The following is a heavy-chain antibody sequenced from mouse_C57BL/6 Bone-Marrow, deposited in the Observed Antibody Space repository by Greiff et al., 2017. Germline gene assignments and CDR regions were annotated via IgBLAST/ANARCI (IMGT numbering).Heavy chain of an antibody. Sequence: EVKLMESGGGLVKPGGSLKLSCAASGFTFSSYAMSWVRQTPEKRLEWVATISDGGSYTYYPDNVKGRFTISRDNAKNNLYRQMSHLKSEDTAMYYCARDSDYGRSVDYWGQGTTLTGSS. CDR1: GFTFSSYA. V-gene: IGHV5-4*01. D-gene: IGHD1-1*01. CDR2: ISDGGSYT. CDR3: ARDSDYGRSVDY. J-gene: IGHJ2*01.